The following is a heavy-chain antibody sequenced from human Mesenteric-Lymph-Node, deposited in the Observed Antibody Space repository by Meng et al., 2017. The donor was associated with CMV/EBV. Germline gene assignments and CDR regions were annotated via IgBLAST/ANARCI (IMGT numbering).Heavy chain of an antibody. CDR3: AKAYYYESSGMHF. CDR2: VSASGDNT. D-gene: IGHD3-22*01. J-gene: IGHJ4*02. V-gene: IGHV3-23*01. CDR1: GFTFSAYS. Sequence: GESLKISCAASGFTFSAYSMNWVRQAPGKGLEWVSGVSASGDNTYYADFVKGRFTISRDNSKNTMYLQMNSLRVEDTAVYYCAKAYYYESSGMHFWGQGTLVTVSS.